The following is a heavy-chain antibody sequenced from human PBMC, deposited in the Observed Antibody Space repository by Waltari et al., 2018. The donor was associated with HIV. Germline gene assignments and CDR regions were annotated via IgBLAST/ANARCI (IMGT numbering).Heavy chain of an antibody. Sequence: EVQLVESGGGLVQPGGSLRLSCAASGFTFSTYSMNWVRQAPGKGLYWVSYISISRTTIYYADSVKGRCTISRDNAKNLLYLQMNSLRAEDTAVYYCARDKAVIQPDAFDIWGQGTMVTVSS. CDR1: GFTFSTYS. D-gene: IGHD2-21*01. J-gene: IGHJ3*02. CDR3: ARDKAVIQPDAFDI. V-gene: IGHV3-48*04. CDR2: ISISRTTI.